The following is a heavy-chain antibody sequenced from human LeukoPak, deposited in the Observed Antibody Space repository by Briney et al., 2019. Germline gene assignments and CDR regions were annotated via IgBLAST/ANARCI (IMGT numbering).Heavy chain of an antibody. D-gene: IGHD3-22*01. J-gene: IGHJ6*02. CDR1: GYTFTSYG. Sequence: ASVKVSCKASGYTFTSYGISWVRQAPGQGLAWMGRISAYNGNTNYAQKLQGRVTMTTDTSTSTAYMELRSLRSDDTAVYYCARVTGPYDSSGYYKLDGMDVWGQGTTVTVSS. CDR3: ARVTGPYDSSGYYKLDGMDV. CDR2: ISAYNGNT. V-gene: IGHV1-18*01.